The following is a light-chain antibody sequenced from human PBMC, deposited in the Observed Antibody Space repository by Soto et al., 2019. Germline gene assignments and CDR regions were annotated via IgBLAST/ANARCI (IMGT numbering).Light chain of an antibody. J-gene: IGKJ4*01. CDR1: QDITTW. Sequence: DIQMAQSPSSVSAFVRDRVAVTCRASQDITTWLAWYQKKPGEAPRLLIYAASSLYSGVPTRFSGSGTGTEFTLTISNLQPEDSAIYYCQQVKGFPLTFGGGTKVEIK. CDR2: AAS. V-gene: IGKV1-12*01. CDR3: QQVKGFPLT.